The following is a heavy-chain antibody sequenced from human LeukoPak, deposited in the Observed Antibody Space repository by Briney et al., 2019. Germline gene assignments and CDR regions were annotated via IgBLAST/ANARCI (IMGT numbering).Heavy chain of an antibody. CDR3: ATDGSGYGDSYYYYGMDV. Sequence: ASVTVSCKVSGYTLTELSMHWVRQAPGKGLEWMGGFDPEDGETIYAQKFQGRVTMTEDTSTDTAYMELSSLRSEDTAVYYCATDGSGYGDSYYYYGMDVWGQGTTVTVSS. J-gene: IGHJ6*02. CDR2: FDPEDGET. V-gene: IGHV1-24*01. D-gene: IGHD5-12*01. CDR1: GYTLTELS.